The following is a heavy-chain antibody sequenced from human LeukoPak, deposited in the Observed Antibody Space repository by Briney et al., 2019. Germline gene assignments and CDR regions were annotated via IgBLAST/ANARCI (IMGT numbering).Heavy chain of an antibody. D-gene: IGHD3-9*01. CDR3: ASPGDNYAILGLDY. CDR2: ISGDGTTT. CDR1: GFTLSKYW. Sequence: PGGSLRLSCAASGFTLSKYWMHWVRQAPGKGLARVSRISGDGTTTAYADSVKGRFTISRDSAKNMLYLQMNSLRVDDTAMYYCASPGDNYAILGLDYWGQGTLVTVSS. V-gene: IGHV3-74*01. J-gene: IGHJ4*02.